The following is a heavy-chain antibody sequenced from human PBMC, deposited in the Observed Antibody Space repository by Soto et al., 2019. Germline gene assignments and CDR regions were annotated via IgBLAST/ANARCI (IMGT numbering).Heavy chain of an antibody. CDR3: ARSQGSSTSLEIYYYYYYGMDV. V-gene: IGHV1-69*01. D-gene: IGHD2-2*01. J-gene: IGHJ6*02. CDR1: GGTFSSYA. Sequence: QVQLVQSGAEVKKPGSSVKVSCKASGGTFSSYAISWVRQAPGQGLEWMEGVIPISGTANYAQKFQGRVTITAHESTSTAYMELSSLRSEDTAVYYCARSQGSSTSLEIYYYYYYGMDVWGQGTTVTVSS. CDR2: VIPISGTA.